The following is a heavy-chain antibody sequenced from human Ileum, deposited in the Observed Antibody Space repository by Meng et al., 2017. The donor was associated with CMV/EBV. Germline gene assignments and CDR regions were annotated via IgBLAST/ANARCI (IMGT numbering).Heavy chain of an antibody. Sequence: GESLKISCAASGFTFGSYGTHWVRQAPGKGLDWVAYIRYDGNKKQYADSVKDRFIISRDNFKDTLYLQMDSLKVEDTAFYYCTKKTPGTADHFGDWGQGALVTVSS. CDR1: GFTFGSYG. V-gene: IGHV3-30*02. CDR2: IRYDGNKK. J-gene: IGHJ4*02. CDR3: TKKTPGTADHFGD. D-gene: IGHD6-19*01.